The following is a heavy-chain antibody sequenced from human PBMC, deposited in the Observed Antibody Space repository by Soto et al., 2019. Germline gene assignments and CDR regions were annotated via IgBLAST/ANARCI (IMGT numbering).Heavy chain of an antibody. CDR1: GGTFSSYA. V-gene: IGHV1-69*06. D-gene: IGHD3-3*01. CDR2: IIPIFGTA. Sequence: SVKVSCKASGGTFSSYAISWVRQAPGQGLEWMGGIIPIFGTANYAQKFQGRVTITADKSTSTAYMELSSLRSEDTAVYYCASQPSITIFGVVIKRYPNWFDPWGQGTLVTV. J-gene: IGHJ5*02. CDR3: ASQPSITIFGVVIKRYPNWFDP.